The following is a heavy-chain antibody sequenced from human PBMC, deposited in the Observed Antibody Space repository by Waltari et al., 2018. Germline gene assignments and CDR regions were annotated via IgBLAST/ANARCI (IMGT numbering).Heavy chain of an antibody. Sequence: QVQLVQSGAEVKKPGSSVKVSCKAPGGTFSSYAISWVRQAPGQGLEWMGGIIPIFGTANYAQKCQGRVTITTDEATSTAYMELSSLRSEDTAVYYCARNYYGSGSFDYWGQGTLVTVSS. CDR3: ARNYYGSGSFDY. CDR2: IIPIFGTA. D-gene: IGHD3-10*01. CDR1: GGTFSSYA. J-gene: IGHJ4*02. V-gene: IGHV1-69*05.